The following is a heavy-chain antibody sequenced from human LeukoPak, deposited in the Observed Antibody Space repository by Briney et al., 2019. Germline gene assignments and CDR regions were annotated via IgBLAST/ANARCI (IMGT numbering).Heavy chain of an antibody. CDR1: GFTFSSYS. CDR2: ISSSSSYI. D-gene: IGHD2-8*01. Sequence: GGSLRLSCAASGFTFSSYSMNWVRQAPGKGLEWVSSISSSSSYIYYADSVKGRFTISRDNAKNSLYLQMNSLRAEDTAVYYCARDLMVYAKDWFDPWGQGTLVTVS. J-gene: IGHJ5*02. CDR3: ARDLMVYAKDWFDP. V-gene: IGHV3-21*01.